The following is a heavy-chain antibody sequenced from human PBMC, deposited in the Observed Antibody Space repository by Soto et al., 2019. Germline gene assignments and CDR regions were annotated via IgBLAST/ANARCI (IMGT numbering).Heavy chain of an antibody. Sequence: VQLLESGGGLVQPGGSLRLSCAASGFTFRSYAMSWVRQAPGKGLEWVSDISGSGGSTYYADSVKGRFTISRDNSKNTLYLQMNSLRADDTAVYYCAKGSGYSYGYTLWFDPWGQGTLVTVSS. CDR3: AKGSGYSYGYTLWFDP. CDR1: GFTFRSYA. D-gene: IGHD5-18*01. J-gene: IGHJ5*02. CDR2: ISGSGGST. V-gene: IGHV3-23*01.